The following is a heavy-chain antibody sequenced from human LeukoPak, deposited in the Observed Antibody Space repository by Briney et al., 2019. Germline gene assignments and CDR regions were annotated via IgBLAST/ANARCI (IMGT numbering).Heavy chain of an antibody. J-gene: IGHJ4*02. CDR1: GYTFTGQN. V-gene: IGHV1-2*02. Sequence: GPSVKVSCKASGYTFTGQNMHWVRQAPGQGREWMGWINPNTGGTNYAQKFQGRVTMTRDTTISTAYMELNWLTSDDTAVYYCASYPRYMCSPPFDYWGQGTLVTVSS. CDR3: ASYPRYMCSPPFDY. D-gene: IGHD3-10*02. CDR2: INPNTGGT.